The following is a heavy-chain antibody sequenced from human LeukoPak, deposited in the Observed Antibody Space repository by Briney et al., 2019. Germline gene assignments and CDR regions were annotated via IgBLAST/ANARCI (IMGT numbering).Heavy chain of an antibody. CDR1: GYTFTSYY. D-gene: IGHD2-21*02. V-gene: IGHV1-46*01. CDR2: INPIGDST. CDR3: ASAVVVTATLDY. J-gene: IGHJ4*02. Sequence: ASVKVSCKASGYTFTSYYMHWVRQAPGQGLEWMGMINPIGDSTNYAQKFQGRVTMTRDTSTSTVYMELSSLRSEDTAVYYCASAVVVTATLDYWGQGTLVTVSS.